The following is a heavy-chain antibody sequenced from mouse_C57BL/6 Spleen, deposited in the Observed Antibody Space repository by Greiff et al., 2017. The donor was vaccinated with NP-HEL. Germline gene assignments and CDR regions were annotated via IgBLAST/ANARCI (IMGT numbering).Heavy chain of an antibody. CDR3: ESAGDYGSSGYAMDY. CDR1: GYAFSSYW. D-gene: IGHD1-1*01. Sequence: QVQLQQSGAELVKPGASVKISCTASGYAFSSYWMNWVKQRPGKGLEWIGKINPGDGDTNYNGNVKGKATLTADKSSSTAYMQLSSLTSEDSAVYFCESAGDYGSSGYAMDYWGQGTSVTVSS. V-gene: IGHV1-80*01. CDR2: INPGDGDT. J-gene: IGHJ4*01.